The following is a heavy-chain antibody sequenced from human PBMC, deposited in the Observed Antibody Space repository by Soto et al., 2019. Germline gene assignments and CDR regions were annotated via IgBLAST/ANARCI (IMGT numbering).Heavy chain of an antibody. Sequence: SETLSLTCTVSGDSISSGGYYWSWIRQHPGKGLEWIGYIYFSGSTYYNPSLQSRVTISVDTSKNQFSLKLSSVTAADTAVYYCARGSFWSGYLRSHWFDPWGQGTLVTVSS. D-gene: IGHD3-3*01. CDR3: ARGSFWSGYLRSHWFDP. V-gene: IGHV4-31*03. J-gene: IGHJ5*02. CDR1: GDSISSGGYY. CDR2: IYFSGST.